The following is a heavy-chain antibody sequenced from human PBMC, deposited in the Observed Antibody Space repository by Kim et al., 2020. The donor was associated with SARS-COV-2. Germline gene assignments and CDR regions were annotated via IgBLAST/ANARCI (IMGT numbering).Heavy chain of an antibody. V-gene: IGHV5-51*01. CDR3: ARHPRLEHNRHWINCYYYYVDV. Sequence: GESLKISCQGSGYSFTNYWIGWVRQMPGKGLEWMGIIYPDDSDTRYSPSFQGQVTISADKSISTAYLQWSSLKASDTAMYYCARHPRLEHNRHWINCYYYYVDVWGKGTRVTVSS. CDR1: GYSFTNYW. J-gene: IGHJ6*03. D-gene: IGHD1-7*01. CDR2: IYPDDSDT.